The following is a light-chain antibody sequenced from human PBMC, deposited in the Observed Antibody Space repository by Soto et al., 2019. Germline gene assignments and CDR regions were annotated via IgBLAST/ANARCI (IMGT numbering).Light chain of an antibody. CDR2: GAS. CDR1: ESVGTK. CDR3: QQYYDWPQT. Sequence: ETVLTQSPDTLSLSPGERATLSCGASESVGTKLAWYQQKPGQAPRLLIYGASTRATGIPARFSGDGSGTEFTLTSSSLQSEDLAIYYCQQYYDWPQTFGLGTTVELK. V-gene: IGKV3-15*01. J-gene: IGKJ1*01.